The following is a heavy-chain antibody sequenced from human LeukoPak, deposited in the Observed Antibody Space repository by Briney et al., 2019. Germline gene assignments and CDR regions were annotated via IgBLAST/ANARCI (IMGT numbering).Heavy chain of an antibody. J-gene: IGHJ4*02. CDR1: GGTFSSYA. Sequence: SVKVSCKASGGTFSSYAISWVRQAPGQGLEWMGGIIPIFGTANYAQKFQGRVTITADESTSTAYMELSSLRSEDTAVYYCARGVTPKGVFDYWGQGTLVTVSS. CDR2: IIPIFGTA. CDR3: ARGVTPKGVFDY. V-gene: IGHV1-69*13. D-gene: IGHD2-21*02.